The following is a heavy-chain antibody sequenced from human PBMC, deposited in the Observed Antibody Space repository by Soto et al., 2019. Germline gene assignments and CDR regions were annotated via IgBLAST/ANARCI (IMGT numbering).Heavy chain of an antibody. J-gene: IGHJ3*01. CDR2: IRSSGRTI. Sequence: GGSLRLSCAASGFTFSDYYMSWIRQAPGKGLEWVSHIRSSGRTIYYANSVKGRFTISRDKAKNSLSLQMNSLRAEDTAVYYYATNRAFDFWGQGTMVTVSS. V-gene: IGHV3-11*04. CDR1: GFTFSDYY. CDR3: ATNRAFDF.